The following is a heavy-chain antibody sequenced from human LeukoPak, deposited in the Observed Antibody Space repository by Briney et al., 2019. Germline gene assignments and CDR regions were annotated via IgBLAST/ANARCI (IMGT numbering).Heavy chain of an antibody. CDR3: ASLGGARDY. CDR1: GGSFSGYY. Sequence: SETLSLTCAVYGGSFSGYYWSWIRQPPGKGLEWIGEINHSGSTNYNPSLKSRVTISVDTSKNQFSLKLSSVTAADTAVYYCASLGGARDYWGQGTLVTVSS. J-gene: IGHJ4*02. D-gene: IGHD3-10*01. CDR2: INHSGST. V-gene: IGHV4-34*01.